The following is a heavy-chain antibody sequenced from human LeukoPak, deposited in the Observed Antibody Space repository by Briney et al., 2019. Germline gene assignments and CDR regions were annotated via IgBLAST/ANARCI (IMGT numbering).Heavy chain of an antibody. Sequence: TSSDTLSLTPTVSARSISSAGYYCTWLRHHPGKSREWIEYIYYSGSTSYNPSLRSRVTISVATSKNQFSLKLSSVTAADTAVYYCARAVAGAVAGTSDYWGQGTLVTVSS. D-gene: IGHD6-19*01. J-gene: IGHJ4*02. CDR1: ARSISSAGYY. CDR2: IYYSGST. CDR3: ARAVAGAVAGTSDY. V-gene: IGHV4-31*03.